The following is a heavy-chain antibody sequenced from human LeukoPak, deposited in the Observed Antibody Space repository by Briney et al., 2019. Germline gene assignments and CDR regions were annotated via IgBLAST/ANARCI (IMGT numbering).Heavy chain of an antibody. Sequence: SETLSLTCAVYDGSFSGYYWSWIRQPPGKGLEWIGEINHSGSTNYNPSLKSRVTISVDTSKNQFSLKLSSVTAADTAVYYCASNPIVVVVAATPGWFDPWGQGTLVTVSS. CDR2: INHSGST. CDR3: ASNPIVVVVAATPGWFDP. D-gene: IGHD2-15*01. V-gene: IGHV4-34*01. CDR1: DGSFSGYY. J-gene: IGHJ5*02.